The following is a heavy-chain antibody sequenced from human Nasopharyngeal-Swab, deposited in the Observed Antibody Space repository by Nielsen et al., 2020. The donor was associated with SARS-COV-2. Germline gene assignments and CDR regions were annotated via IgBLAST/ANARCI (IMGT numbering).Heavy chain of an antibody. V-gene: IGHV1-18*01. CDR2: ISAYNGNT. J-gene: IGHJ4*02. CDR3: ARVGPDIVVVVAAAPDY. CDR1: GYTFTSYG. D-gene: IGHD2-15*01. Sequence: ASVKVSCKASGYTFTSYGISWVRQAPGQGLEWMGWISAYNGNTNYAQKLQGRVTMTTDTSTSTAYMELGSLRSDDTAVYYCARVGPDIVVVVAAAPDYWGQGTLVTVSS.